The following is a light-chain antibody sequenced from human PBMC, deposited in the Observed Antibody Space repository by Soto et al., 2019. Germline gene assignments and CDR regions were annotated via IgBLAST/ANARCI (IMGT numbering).Light chain of an antibody. Sequence: EIILTQSPASLSVSPGERATLSCRASQSVNNNLAWYQQKPGQAPRLLIYGASTRATGIPGRFRGSGSGTEFTLTITSLQYEDCAVYFCQQYNNLPPDTFGQGTKLEIK. CDR3: QQYNNLPPDT. J-gene: IGKJ2*01. CDR2: GAS. CDR1: QSVNNN. V-gene: IGKV3-15*01.